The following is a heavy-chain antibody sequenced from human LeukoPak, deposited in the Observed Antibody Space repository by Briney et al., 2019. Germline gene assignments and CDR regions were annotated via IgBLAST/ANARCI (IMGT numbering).Heavy chain of an antibody. J-gene: IGHJ5*02. CDR3: AKDMTDCSSSNCYCWFDP. CDR2: ISGSGGST. V-gene: IGHV3-23*01. Sequence: GGSLRLSCAASGFTFSSFAMSWVRQAPGKGPEWVSAISGSGGSTDYADSVKGRFTISRDNSKNTLYLQMNRLRADDTAVYYCAKDMTDCSSSNCYCWFDPWGQGTLVTVSS. CDR1: GFTFSSFA. D-gene: IGHD2-2*01.